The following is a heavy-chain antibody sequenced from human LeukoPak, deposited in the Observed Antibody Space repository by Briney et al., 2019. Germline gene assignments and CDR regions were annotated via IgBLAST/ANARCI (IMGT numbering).Heavy chain of an antibody. CDR3: AKDLITVAGNRFDY. J-gene: IGHJ4*02. D-gene: IGHD6-19*01. CDR1: GFTFAGRW. V-gene: IGHV3-23*01. CDR2: ISSSGGST. Sequence: GGSLRLSCAASGFTFAGRWMSWVRQAPGKGLEWVSTISSSGGSTYYADSVKGRFTISRDNSKNTLYLQVNSLRAEDTAVYYCAKDLITVAGNRFDYWGQGTLVTVSS.